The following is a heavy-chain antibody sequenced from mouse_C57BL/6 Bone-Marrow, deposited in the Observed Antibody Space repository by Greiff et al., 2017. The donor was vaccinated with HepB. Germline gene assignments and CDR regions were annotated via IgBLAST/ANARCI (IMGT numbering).Heavy chain of an antibody. D-gene: IGHD1-2*01. CDR1: GYTFTDYE. Sequence: QVHVKQSGAELVRPGASVTLSCKASGYTFTDYEMHWVKQTPVHGLEWIGAIDPETGGTAYNQKFKGKAILTADKSSSTAYIELRSLTSEDSAVYYCTRSHYYYFDYWGQGTTLTVSS. CDR3: TRSHYYYFDY. J-gene: IGHJ2*01. CDR2: IDPETGGT. V-gene: IGHV1-15*01.